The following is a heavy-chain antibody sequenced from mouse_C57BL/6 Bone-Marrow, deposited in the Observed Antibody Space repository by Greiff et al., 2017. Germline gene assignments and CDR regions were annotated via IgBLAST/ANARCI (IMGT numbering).Heavy chain of an antibody. CDR3: TRSLIYYGTNY. CDR1: GFNIKDYY. Sequence: DVKLQESGAELVKPGASVKLSCTASGFNIKDYYIHWVKQRTEQGLEWIGRIDPEDGETIYVPKFKDKATITADTSSNTAYRQLSSLTSEDTAVYYCTRSLIYYGTNYWGQGTTLTVSS. J-gene: IGHJ2*01. D-gene: IGHD1-1*01. V-gene: IGHV14-2*01. CDR2: IDPEDGET.